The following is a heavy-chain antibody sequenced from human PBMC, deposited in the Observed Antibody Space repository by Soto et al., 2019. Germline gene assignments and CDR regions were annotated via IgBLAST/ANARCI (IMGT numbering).Heavy chain of an antibody. D-gene: IGHD1-1*01. Sequence: QVQLQQWGAGLLKPSETLSLTCAVYGGSFSGYYWSWIRQPPGKGLEWIGEINHSGSTNYNPSLKSRVTISVDTSKNQFSLKLSSVTAADTAVYYCARKPPLLLWYNPFDYWGQGTLVTVSS. J-gene: IGHJ4*02. V-gene: IGHV4-34*01. CDR1: GGSFSGYY. CDR2: INHSGST. CDR3: ARKPPLLLWYNPFDY.